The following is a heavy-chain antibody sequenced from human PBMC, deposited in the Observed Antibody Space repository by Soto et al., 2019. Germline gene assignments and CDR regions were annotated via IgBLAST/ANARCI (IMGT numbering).Heavy chain of an antibody. CDR3: ARATRDNYYDSSGYWY. V-gene: IGHV1-69*06. J-gene: IGHJ4*02. CDR2: IIPIFGTA. CDR1: GGTFSSYA. Sequence: QVQLVQSGAEVKKPGSSVKVSCKASGGTFSSYAISWVRQAPEQGLEWMGGIIPIFGTANYAQKFQGRVTITADKSTSTAYMELSSLRSEDTAVYYCARATRDNYYDSSGYWYWGQGTLVTVSS. D-gene: IGHD3-22*01.